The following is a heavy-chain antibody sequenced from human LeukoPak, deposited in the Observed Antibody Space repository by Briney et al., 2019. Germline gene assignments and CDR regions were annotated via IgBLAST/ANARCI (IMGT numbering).Heavy chain of an antibody. CDR2: IKQDGSEQ. CDR1: GFTFSTYN. J-gene: IGHJ4*02. Sequence: GGSLRLSCAASGFTFSTYNMNWVRQAPGKGLEWVANIKQDGSEQYYVDSVKGRFTVSRDNAKTSLYLQMNSPRAEDTAVYYCARWGLVAPFTFDYWGQGILVTVSS. CDR3: ARWGLVAPFTFDY. D-gene: IGHD2-15*01. V-gene: IGHV3-7*01.